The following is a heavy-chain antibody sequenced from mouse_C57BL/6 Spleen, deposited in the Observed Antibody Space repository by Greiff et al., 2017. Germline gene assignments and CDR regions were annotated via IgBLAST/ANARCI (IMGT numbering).Heavy chain of an antibody. CDR1: GYTFTSSC. CDR2: IYPRSGDT. D-gene: IGHD2-2*01. Sequence: QVQLQQSGAELARPGASVKLSCKASGYTFTSSCISWVKQRPGQGLEWIGEIYPRSGDTYYNEKFKGKATLTADKSSSTAYMELRSLTSEDSAVYFCARSTMVTAGDYWGQGTTLTVSS. J-gene: IGHJ2*01. CDR3: ARSTMVTAGDY. V-gene: IGHV1-81*01.